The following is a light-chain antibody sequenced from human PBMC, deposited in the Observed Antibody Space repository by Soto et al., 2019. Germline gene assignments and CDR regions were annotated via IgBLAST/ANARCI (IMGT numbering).Light chain of an antibody. J-gene: IGKJ5*01. CDR3: QQSYSPIT. V-gene: IGKV1-39*01. CDR1: QSIYIY. CDR2: GAS. Sequence: DIQITQSPSSLSASVGDTVTITCRASQSIYIYLNWYQQTPGKAPNLLIFGASTLQSGVPSRFSGSGSGTDFTLTISGLQPEDFATYYCQQSYSPITFGQGTRLEIK.